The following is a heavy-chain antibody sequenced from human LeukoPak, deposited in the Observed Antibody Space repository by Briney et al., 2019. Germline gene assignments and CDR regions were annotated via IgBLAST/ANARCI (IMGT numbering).Heavy chain of an antibody. CDR2: INPSGGTT. J-gene: IGHJ4*02. CDR1: GYTFTNYY. Sequence: ASVKVSCKASGYTFTNYYMHWVRQAPGQGLEWMGIINPSGGTTSYAQKFQGRVTKTRGTSTSTVYMELSSLRSEDTAVFYCARGNSGSYTLGYWGQGTLVTVSS. D-gene: IGHD1-26*01. CDR3: ARGNSGSYTLGY. V-gene: IGHV1-46*01.